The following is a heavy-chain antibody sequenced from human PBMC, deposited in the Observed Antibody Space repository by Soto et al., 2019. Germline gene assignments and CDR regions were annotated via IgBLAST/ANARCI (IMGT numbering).Heavy chain of an antibody. CDR1: GFTFSSYW. V-gene: IGHV3-74*01. D-gene: IGHD3-3*01. J-gene: IGHJ6*03. CDR2: INSDGSST. Sequence: GSLRLSCAASGFTFSSYWMHWVHQAPGKGLVWVSRINSDGSSTSYADSVKGRFTISRDNAKNTLYLQMNSLRAEDTAVYYCARAHTYYDFWSGYYEAPYYYYYYMDVWGKGTTVTVSS. CDR3: ARAHTYYDFWSGYYEAPYYYYYYMDV.